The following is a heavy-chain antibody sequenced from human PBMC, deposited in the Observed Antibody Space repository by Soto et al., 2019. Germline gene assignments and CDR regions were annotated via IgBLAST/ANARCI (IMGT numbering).Heavy chain of an antibody. D-gene: IGHD2-2*01. Sequence: QVQLQESGPGLVKPSQTLSLTCTVSGGSITSSGNYWSWIRQHPGEGLEWIGFRSNSGSTSYNPSLKSRVTISVDTSSNQFSLNLKSVTAADTAVYYCARGGGSTNVDYWGQGTLVTVSP. CDR3: ARGGGSTNVDY. J-gene: IGHJ4*02. V-gene: IGHV4-31*03. CDR2: RSNSGST. CDR1: GGSITSSGNY.